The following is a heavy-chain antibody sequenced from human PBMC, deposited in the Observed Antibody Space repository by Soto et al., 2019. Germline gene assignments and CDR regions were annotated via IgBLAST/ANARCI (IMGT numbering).Heavy chain of an antibody. CDR2: ISSSSSTI. V-gene: IGHV3-48*01. CDR1: GFTFRTYS. CDR3: ARDIIGGGYYWSVKPSYYYYGMDV. Sequence: GGSLRLSCAASGFTFRTYSMNWVRQAPGKGLEWVSYISSSSSTIHYADSVKGRFTISRDNAKNSLYLQMNSLRAEDTAVYYCARDIIGGGYYWSVKPSYYYYGMDVWGQGTTVTVSS. J-gene: IGHJ6*02. D-gene: IGHD3-22*01.